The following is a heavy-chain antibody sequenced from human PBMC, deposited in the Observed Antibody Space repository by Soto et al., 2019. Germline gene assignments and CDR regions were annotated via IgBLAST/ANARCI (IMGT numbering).Heavy chain of an antibody. V-gene: IGHV4-59*01. J-gene: IGHJ3*02. Sequence: SETLSLTCPVSGGXISNYYWTWIRQPPGKGLQWIGYIYYSGTTNYNPSLKSRVTISVDTSKNQFSLKLSTVTSEDTAVYYCAIVDEGAFDIWGQGTMVTVSS. CDR2: IYYSGTT. CDR3: AIVDEGAFDI. CDR1: GGXISNYY.